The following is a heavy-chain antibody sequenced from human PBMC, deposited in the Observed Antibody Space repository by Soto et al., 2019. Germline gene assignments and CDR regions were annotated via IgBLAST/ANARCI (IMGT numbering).Heavy chain of an antibody. CDR2: INHSGNT. CDR3: ASCRGEFDA. V-gene: IGHV4-34*01. J-gene: IGHJ5*01. D-gene: IGHD2-21*01. CDR1: GAPLSDNY. Sequence: ILSLTCAAYGAPLSDNYCNWIRQPPGKWLEWIGEINHSGNTNYNPSLRSRVTISIHTSKNQLSLNLRSVSAADTAVYYCASCRGEFDASRHGAPVTVSS.